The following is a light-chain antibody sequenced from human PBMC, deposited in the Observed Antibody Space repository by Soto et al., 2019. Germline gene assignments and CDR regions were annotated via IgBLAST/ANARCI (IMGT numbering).Light chain of an antibody. CDR2: EVN. J-gene: IGLJ6*01. CDR3: SSHAGSSHV. Sequence: QSALTQPRSVSGSPGQSVTIYCSGSSSDVGGYNFVSWYQQHPGKAPKLMIYEVNKRPSGVPDRFSGSKSGNTASLTVSGLQAADEADYFCSSHAGSSHVFGTGTKVTVL. V-gene: IGLV2-8*01. CDR1: SSDVGGYNF.